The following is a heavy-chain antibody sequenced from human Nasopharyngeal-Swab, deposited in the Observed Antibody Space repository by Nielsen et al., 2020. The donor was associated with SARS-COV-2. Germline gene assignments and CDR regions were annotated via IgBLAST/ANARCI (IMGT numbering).Heavy chain of an antibody. CDR1: GGSFRTSTSDY. CDR2: LYYSGTT. CDR3: AREASAYFDY. J-gene: IGHJ4*02. Sequence: GSLRLSCTVSGGSFRTSTSDYWGWIRQPPGKGLEWIGTLYYSGTTYYNPSLKSRVTMSVDTSRNQFSLKLSSVTAADTAVYYCAREASAYFDYWGQGILVTVLS. V-gene: IGHV4-39*02.